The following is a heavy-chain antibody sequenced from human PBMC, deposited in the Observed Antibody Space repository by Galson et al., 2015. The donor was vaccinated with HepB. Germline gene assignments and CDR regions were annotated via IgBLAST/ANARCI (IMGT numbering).Heavy chain of an antibody. CDR2: ISGSGGST. CDR1: RFTFSSYA. Sequence: SLRLSCAASRFTFSSYAMSWVRQAPGKGLEWVSAISGSGGSTYYADSVKGRFTISRDNSKNTLYLQMNSLRAEDTAVYYCAKDLYGSGRPTYYYMDVWGKGTTVTVSS. D-gene: IGHD3-10*01. CDR3: AKDLYGSGRPTYYYMDV. J-gene: IGHJ6*03. V-gene: IGHV3-23*01.